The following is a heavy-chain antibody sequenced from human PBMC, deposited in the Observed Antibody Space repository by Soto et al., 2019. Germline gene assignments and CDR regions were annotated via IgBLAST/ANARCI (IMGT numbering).Heavy chain of an antibody. V-gene: IGHV4-59*01. J-gene: IGHJ4*02. CDR3: AREDFWTGCDH. CDR1: GGSISSFY. Sequence: QVQLQESGPGLVKPSETLSLTCTVSGGSISSFYWGWIRQPPGKGLEWIGYILHSGSTNYNPSLESRATISLDASTNQFSLKLSSVTAADTAVYFCAREDFWTGCDHWGQGTQVTVSS. D-gene: IGHD3-3*01. CDR2: ILHSGST.